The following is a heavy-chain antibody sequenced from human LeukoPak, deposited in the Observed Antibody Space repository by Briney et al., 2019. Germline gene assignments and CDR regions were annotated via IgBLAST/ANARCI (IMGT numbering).Heavy chain of an antibody. D-gene: IGHD5-18*01. CDR3: ARVDTVSGILV. Sequence: GGSLRLSCAASGFTVSSNYMGWIRQAPGKGLEWVSIIYDSGTTHYADSVKGRFTISRDNLKNTLYLQMNSLRAEDTAVYYCARVDTVSGILVWGQGTLVTVSS. CDR2: IYDSGTT. J-gene: IGHJ4*02. V-gene: IGHV3-53*01. CDR1: GFTVSSNY.